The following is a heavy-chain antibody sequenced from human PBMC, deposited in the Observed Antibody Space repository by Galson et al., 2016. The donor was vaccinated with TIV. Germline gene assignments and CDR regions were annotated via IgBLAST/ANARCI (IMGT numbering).Heavy chain of an antibody. CDR2: FSSTGAYI. CDR1: GLIVTSSS. Sequence: SLRLSCAASGLIVTSSSMTWVRQAPGKGLEWVSSFSSTGAYIYYADSVKGRFTISRDNAENSLYLQMNSLRAEDTAVYYCARVRDGYNYYFDSWGQGTRVTVSS. V-gene: IGHV3-21*01. J-gene: IGHJ4*02. CDR3: ARVRDGYNYYFDS. D-gene: IGHD5-24*01.